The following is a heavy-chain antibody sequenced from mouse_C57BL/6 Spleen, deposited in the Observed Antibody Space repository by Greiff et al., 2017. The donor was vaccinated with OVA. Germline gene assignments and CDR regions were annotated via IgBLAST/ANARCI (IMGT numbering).Heavy chain of an antibody. D-gene: IGHD4-1*01. CDR3: VTGYFDY. Sequence: EVQLQQSGPELVKPGASVKISCKASGYTFTDYYMNWVKQSHGKSLEWIGDINPNNGGTSYNQKFKGKATLTVDKSSSTAYMELRSLTSEDSAVYYCVTGYFDYWGQGTTLTVSS. CDR1: GYTFTDYY. J-gene: IGHJ2*01. V-gene: IGHV1-26*01. CDR2: INPNNGGT.